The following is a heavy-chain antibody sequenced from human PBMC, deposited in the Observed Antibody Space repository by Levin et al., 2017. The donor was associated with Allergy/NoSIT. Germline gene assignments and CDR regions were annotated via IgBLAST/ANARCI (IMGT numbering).Heavy chain of an antibody. V-gene: IGHV3-74*01. Sequence: GGSLRLSCAASGFTFSSYWMHWVRQAPGKGLVWVSRINSDGSSTSYADSVKGRFTISRDNAKNTLYLQMNSLRAEDTAVYYCARARYTYSSSWGFDYWGQGTLVTVSS. CDR1: GFTFSSYW. J-gene: IGHJ4*02. CDR3: ARARYTYSSSWGFDY. D-gene: IGHD6-13*01. CDR2: INSDGSST.